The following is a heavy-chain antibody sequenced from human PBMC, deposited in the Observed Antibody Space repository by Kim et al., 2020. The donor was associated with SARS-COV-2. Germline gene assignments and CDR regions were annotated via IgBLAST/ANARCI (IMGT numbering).Heavy chain of an antibody. CDR2: IYYSGST. D-gene: IGHD3-10*01. CDR3: ARYGVRGGIHYLNWFDP. J-gene: IGHJ5*02. V-gene: IGHV4-39*01. Sequence: SETLSHTCTVSGGSISSSSYYWGWIRQPPGKGLEWIGSIYYSGSTYYNPSLKSRVTISVDTSKNQFSLKLSSVTAADTAVYYCARYGVRGGIHYLNWFDP. CDR1: GGSISSSSYY.